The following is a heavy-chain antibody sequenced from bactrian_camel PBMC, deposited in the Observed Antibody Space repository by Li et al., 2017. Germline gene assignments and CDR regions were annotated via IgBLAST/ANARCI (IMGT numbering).Heavy chain of an antibody. D-gene: IGHD4*01. J-gene: IGHJ4*01. Sequence: HVQLVESGGGSAQAGGSLRLSCAASVYTYSGDCMGWFRQAPGKEREGVALLYTSGSTFYPDSVKGRFAISQDNAKKSVSLQMNSLKPEDTAMYYCAVDHEGPPIGTLIGELDTRAWISSFDYWGQGTQVTVS. CDR3: AVDHEGPPIGTLIGELDTRAWISSFDY. V-gene: IGHV3S1*01. CDR1: VYTYSGDC. CDR2: LYTSGST.